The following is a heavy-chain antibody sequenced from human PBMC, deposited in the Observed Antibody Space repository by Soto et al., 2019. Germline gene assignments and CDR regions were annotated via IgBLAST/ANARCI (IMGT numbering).Heavy chain of an antibody. CDR2: ITGSGDAT. V-gene: IGHV3-23*01. Sequence: GGSLRLSCAASGFTFSSYAMNWVRQAPGKGLEWVSVITGSGDATYYADSVKGRFTISRDNSKNTLYVQMNSLRAEDTAVYYCASLHIVVVITRVDYWGQGTLVTVSS. CDR1: GFTFSSYA. D-gene: IGHD3-22*01. CDR3: ASLHIVVVITRVDY. J-gene: IGHJ4*02.